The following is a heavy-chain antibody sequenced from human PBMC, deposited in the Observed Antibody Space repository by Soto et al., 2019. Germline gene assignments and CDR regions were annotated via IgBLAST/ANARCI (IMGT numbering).Heavy chain of an antibody. CDR1: GFTFSSYG. V-gene: IGHV3-33*01. CDR3: ARGGLDGTYCGGACYTLDY. Sequence: QVQLVESGGGVVQPGRSLRLSCAASGFTFSSYGMHWVRQAPGKGLEWVAIINFDGSYKYYADSVKGRFTISRDNSRNTVYLQMDSVSAEDTAVYYCARGGLDGTYCGGACYTLDYWGQGNLVTVSS. J-gene: IGHJ4*02. D-gene: IGHD2-21*02. CDR2: INFDGSYK.